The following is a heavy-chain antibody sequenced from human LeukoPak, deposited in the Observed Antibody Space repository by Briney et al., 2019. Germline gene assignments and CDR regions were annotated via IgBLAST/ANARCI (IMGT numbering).Heavy chain of an antibody. CDR2: ISGSGGST. CDR1: GFTFSSYA. CDR3: AKGRIPILIAAAGTNKDPLHY. D-gene: IGHD6-13*01. Sequence: PGGSLRLSCAASGFTFSSYAMSWVRQAPGKGLEWVSAISGSGGSTHYADSVKGRFTISRDNSKNTLYLQMNSLRAEDTAVYYCAKGRIPILIAAAGTNKDPLHYWGQGTLVTVSS. J-gene: IGHJ4*02. V-gene: IGHV3-23*01.